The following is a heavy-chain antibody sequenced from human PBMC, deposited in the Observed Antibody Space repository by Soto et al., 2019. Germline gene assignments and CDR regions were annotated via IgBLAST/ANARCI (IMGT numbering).Heavy chain of an antibody. CDR2: IIPIHGTT. D-gene: IGHD3-16*01. J-gene: IGHJ4*02. CDR1: GGSLTSYP. CDR3: ARGWGLVS. V-gene: IGHV1-69*01. Sequence: QMEQSGAEVRKPGSSVMVSCKPSGGSLTSYPMAWVRQAPGQGFEWMGGIIPIHGTTEYAQKFQGRVTITADESTNRATLELTGLTSEDTAVYYCARGWGLVSWGQGTLVTVSS.